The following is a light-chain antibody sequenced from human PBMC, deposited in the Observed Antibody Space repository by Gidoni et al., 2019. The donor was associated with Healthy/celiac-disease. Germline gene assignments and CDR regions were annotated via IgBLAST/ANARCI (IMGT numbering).Light chain of an antibody. V-gene: IGKV3-20*01. J-gene: IGKJ1*01. CDR2: GAS. CDR1: QSVSSRC. CDR3: DQYGSSRMT. Sequence: EIVLTQSPVTLSLSPGERATLSCRASQSVSSRCVACYQQKPGQTPGLVINGASSKATGSPDRFSGSWSGSDFTITISRLEPEDVAEDYGDQYGSSRMTFGQGTKVEIK.